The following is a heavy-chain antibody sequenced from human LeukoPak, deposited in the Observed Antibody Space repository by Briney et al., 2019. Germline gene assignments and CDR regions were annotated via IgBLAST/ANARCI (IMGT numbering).Heavy chain of an antibody. D-gene: IGHD1-26*01. J-gene: IGHJ4*01. CDR3: VKDSQGIVGATTDFDH. CDR1: GFTFDHYA. Sequence: GGSLRLSCTASGFTFDHYAMHWVRRLPGKGLEWVSGIGWNSGSIDYADSVRGRFTISRDNAKNSLYLQLQSPRPEDTAMYYCVKDSQGIVGATTDFDHWGQGTLVTVSS. V-gene: IGHV3-9*01. CDR2: IGWNSGSI.